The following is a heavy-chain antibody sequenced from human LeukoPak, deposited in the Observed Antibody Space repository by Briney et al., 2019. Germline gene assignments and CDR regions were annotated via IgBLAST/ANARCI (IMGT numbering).Heavy chain of an antibody. Sequence: GGSLRLSCAASGFTFSSHSMNWVRQAPGKGLEWLSYIDSGSGNIYYRDSVKGRFTISRDNAQDSLYLQMDSMRDEDTAVYYCAREDDDWGPNTLDVWGQGTVVTVSS. CDR1: GFTFSSHS. V-gene: IGHV3-48*02. J-gene: IGHJ3*01. CDR2: IDSGSGNI. CDR3: AREDDDWGPNTLDV. D-gene: IGHD7-27*01.